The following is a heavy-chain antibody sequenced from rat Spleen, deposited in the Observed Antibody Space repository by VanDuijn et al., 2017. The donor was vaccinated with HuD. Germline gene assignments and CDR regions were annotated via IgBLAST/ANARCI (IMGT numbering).Heavy chain of an antibody. V-gene: IGHV5-31*01. CDR1: GFTFNNYW. CDR2: ITNTGGST. D-gene: IGHD1-12*03. Sequence: EVQLVESGGGLVQPGRSLKLSCVASGFTFNNYWMTWIRQAPGKGLEWVASITNTGGSTYYPDSVKGRFTVSRDNAKSTLYLQMNSLRSEDTATYYCARHGPRLYYYDGYPDYWGQGASVTVSS. CDR3: ARHGPRLYYYDGYPDY. J-gene: IGHJ4*01.